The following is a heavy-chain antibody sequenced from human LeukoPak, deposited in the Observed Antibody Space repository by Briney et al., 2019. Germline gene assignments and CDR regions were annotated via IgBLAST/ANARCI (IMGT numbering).Heavy chain of an antibody. CDR2: IKQDGSEK. CDR1: GFTFSIYW. D-gene: IGHD2-2*01. J-gene: IGHJ4*02. V-gene: IGHV3-7*05. Sequence: PGGSLRLSCAASGFTFSIYWMSWVRQAPGKGLEWVANIKQDGSEKYYVDSVKGRFTISTDNATNSLYLQMNSLRAEDTAVYYCAREVWEYCTSTSCYDPSYFDYWGQGTLVTVSS. CDR3: AREVWEYCTSTSCYDPSYFDY.